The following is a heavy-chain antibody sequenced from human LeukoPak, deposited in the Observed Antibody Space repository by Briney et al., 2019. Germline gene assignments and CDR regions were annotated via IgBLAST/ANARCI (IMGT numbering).Heavy chain of an antibody. CDR1: GFIFSSYW. J-gene: IGHJ4*02. CDR3: ARDGDY. CDR2: INQDGSGE. Sequence: GGSLRLSCAASGFIFSSYWMSWVRQAPGKGLEWVANINQDGSGEYYLDSVKGRFTISRDNAKNSLYLQMNSLRAEDTAVYYCARDGDYWGQGTLVTVSS. V-gene: IGHV3-7*01.